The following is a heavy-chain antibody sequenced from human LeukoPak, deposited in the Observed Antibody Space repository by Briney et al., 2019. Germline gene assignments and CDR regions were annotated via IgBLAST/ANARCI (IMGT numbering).Heavy chain of an antibody. J-gene: IGHJ4*02. V-gene: IGHV3-23*01. CDR3: ARLPEPYGSESYFLDY. D-gene: IGHD3-10*01. Sequence: GGSLRLSCAASGFTFSSFAMSWVRQAPGKGLEWVPTISGSGVSTYYADSVKGRFTISRDNSENTLYLHMISLRAEDTAVYYCARLPEPYGSESYFLDYWGQGTLVTVSS. CDR2: ISGSGVST. CDR1: GFTFSSFA.